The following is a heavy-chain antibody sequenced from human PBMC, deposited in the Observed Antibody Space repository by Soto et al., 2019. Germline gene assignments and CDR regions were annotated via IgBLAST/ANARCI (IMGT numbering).Heavy chain of an antibody. CDR1: GFTFNTYV. CDR2: ISYSADKT. CDR3: ARRSRTATTNWGAFDV. Sequence: EVQLLESGGGLVQPGGSLRLSCAASGFTFNTYVMNWVRQAPGKGLEWVSTISYSADKTHYADSVKGRFTISRDNSRDTLFLHMNSLRADDAAVDYCARRSRTATTNWGAFDVWGQGTMVTVSS. J-gene: IGHJ3*01. V-gene: IGHV3-23*01. D-gene: IGHD1-7*01.